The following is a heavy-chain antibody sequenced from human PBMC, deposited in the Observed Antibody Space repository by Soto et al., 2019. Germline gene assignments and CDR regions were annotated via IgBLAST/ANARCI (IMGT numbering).Heavy chain of an antibody. CDR1: GFTFTNAW. V-gene: IGHV3-15*07. Sequence: PGGSLRLSCAASGFTFTNAWIIWVRQAPGKGLEWVGRIKSKTDGGTTDFAAPVKSRFAISRDDSKNMVYLQMNSLRAEDTALYYCAKAILMVYAIVPSALEIWGQGTMVTVS. J-gene: IGHJ3*02. CDR2: IKSKTDGGTT. CDR3: AKAILMVYAIVPSALEI. D-gene: IGHD2-8*01.